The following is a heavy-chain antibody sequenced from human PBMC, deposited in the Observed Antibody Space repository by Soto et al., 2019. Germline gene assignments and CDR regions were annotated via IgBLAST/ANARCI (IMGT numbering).Heavy chain of an antibody. J-gene: IGHJ5*02. CDR2: IYYSGST. Sequence: SETLSLTCTVSGGSISSYYWSWIRQPPGKGLEWIGYIYYSGSTNYNPSLKSRVTISVDRSKNQFSLKLSSVTAADTAVYYCAKDSGYNYGYFRWFDPWGQGTLVTVSS. V-gene: IGHV4-59*12. D-gene: IGHD5-18*01. CDR1: GGSISSYY. CDR3: AKDSGYNYGYFRWFDP.